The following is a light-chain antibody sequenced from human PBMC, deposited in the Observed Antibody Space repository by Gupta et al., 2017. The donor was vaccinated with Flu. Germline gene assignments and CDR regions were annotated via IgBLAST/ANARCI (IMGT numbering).Light chain of an antibody. CDR2: GAT. V-gene: IGKV3-20*01. CDR1: QNVRSDY. Sequence: ERATLSCRATQNVRSDYLAWYQQKPGQAPRLLIYGATSRATGVPERFSGGGSGTDFSLTIRSLEPEDSAVYYCHHYGESPRTFGQGTKVEI. CDR3: HHYGESPRT. J-gene: IGKJ1*01.